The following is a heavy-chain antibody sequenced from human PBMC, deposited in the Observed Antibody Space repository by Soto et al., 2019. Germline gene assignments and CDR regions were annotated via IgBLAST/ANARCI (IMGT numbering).Heavy chain of an antibody. CDR1: GGSFSGYY. CDR3: ARGRYYYGSGSYYGHYYYYYGMDV. D-gene: IGHD3-10*01. CDR2: INHSGST. V-gene: IGHV4-34*01. J-gene: IGHJ6*02. Sequence: PSETLSLTCAVYGGSFSGYYWSWIRQPPGKGLEWIGEINHSGSTNYNPSLKSRVTISVDTSKNQFSLKLSSVTAADTAVYYRARGRYYYGSGSYYGHYYYYYGMDVWGQGTTVTVSS.